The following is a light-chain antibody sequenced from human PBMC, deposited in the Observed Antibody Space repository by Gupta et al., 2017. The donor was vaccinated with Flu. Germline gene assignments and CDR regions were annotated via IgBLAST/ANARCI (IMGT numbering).Light chain of an antibody. CDR1: QSRGYSDGSTV. CDR3: MQGDHWPWA. Sequence: VTLGKPASISCRASQSRGYSDGSTVLHWFQQRPGQSPRRLIYLGSHRDSGVPDRFSGSGSGTEFTLKISRVEAEDVGIYCCMQGDHWPWAFGQGTKVEIK. V-gene: IGKV2-30*01. J-gene: IGKJ1*01. CDR2: LGS.